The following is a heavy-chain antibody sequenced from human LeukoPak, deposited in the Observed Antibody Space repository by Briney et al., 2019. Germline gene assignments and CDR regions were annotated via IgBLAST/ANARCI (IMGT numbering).Heavy chain of an antibody. J-gene: IGHJ4*02. CDR2: IYHSGST. CDR1: GYSISSGYY. D-gene: IGHD5-18*01. Sequence: PSETLSLTCAVSGYSISSGYYWGWIRQPPGKGLEWIGSIYHSGSTYYNPSLKSRVTISVDTSKNQFSLKLSSVTAADTAVYYCARSRGYSYGQTLHYWGQGTLVTVSS. V-gene: IGHV4-38-2*01. CDR3: ARSRGYSYGQTLHY.